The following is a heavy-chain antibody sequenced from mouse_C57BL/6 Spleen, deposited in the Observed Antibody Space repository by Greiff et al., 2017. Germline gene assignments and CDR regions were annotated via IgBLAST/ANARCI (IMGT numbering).Heavy chain of an antibody. Sequence: EVKVVESGGGLVQPGGSLKLSCAASGFTFSDYYMYWVRQTPEKRLEWVAYISNGGGSTYYPDTVKGRFTISRDNAKNTLYLQMSRLKSEDTAMYYCARRDYGYDYFDYWGQGTTLTVSS. CDR2: ISNGGGST. CDR1: GFTFSDYY. V-gene: IGHV5-12*01. J-gene: IGHJ2*01. D-gene: IGHD2-2*01. CDR3: ARRDYGYDYFDY.